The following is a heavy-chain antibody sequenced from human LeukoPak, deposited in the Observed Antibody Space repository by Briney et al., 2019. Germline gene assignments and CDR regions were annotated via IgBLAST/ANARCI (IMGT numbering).Heavy chain of an antibody. CDR1: GFSLSTSGVG. D-gene: IGHD3-9*01. V-gene: IGHV2-5*02. J-gene: IGHJ4*02. CDR3: AHRTEYYDILTGYYAYYFDY. CDR2: IYWDDDK. Sequence: ESCPTLVKPTQTLTLTCTFSGFSLSTSGVGVGWIRQPPGKALEWLALIYWDDDKRYSPSLKSRLTITKDTSKNQVVLTMTNMDPVDTATYYCAHRTEYYDILTGYYAYYFDYWGQGTLVTVSS.